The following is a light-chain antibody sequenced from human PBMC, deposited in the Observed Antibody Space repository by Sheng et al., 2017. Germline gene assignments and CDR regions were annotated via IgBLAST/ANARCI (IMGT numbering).Light chain of an antibody. Sequence: EIVLTQSPATLSLSPGERATLSCRASQSIDNYLAWYQQKAGQAPRLLIYDASNRAPGIPARFSGSGSGTDFTLTISRLEPEDFAVYYCQQYGSSPWTFGQGTKVEIK. CDR2: DAS. CDR3: QQYGSSPWT. V-gene: IGKV3-20*01. J-gene: IGKJ1*01. CDR1: QSIDNY.